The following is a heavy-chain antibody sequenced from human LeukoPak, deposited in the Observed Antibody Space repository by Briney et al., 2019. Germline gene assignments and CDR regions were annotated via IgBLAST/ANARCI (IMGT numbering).Heavy chain of an antibody. CDR3: ARHFSDSSGYYYVGFDY. Sequence: SETLSLTCTVSGGSISGSSYYWGWIRQPPGKGLEWIGSIYYSGSTYYNPSLKSRVTISVDTSKNQFSLKLSYVTAADTDVYYCARHFSDSSGYYYVGFDYWGQGTLVTVSS. J-gene: IGHJ4*02. CDR2: IYYSGST. D-gene: IGHD3-22*01. V-gene: IGHV4-39*01. CDR1: GGSISGSSYY.